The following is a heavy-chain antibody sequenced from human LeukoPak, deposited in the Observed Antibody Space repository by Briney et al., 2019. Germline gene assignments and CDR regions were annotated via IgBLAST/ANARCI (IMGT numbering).Heavy chain of an antibody. CDR1: GGSISGGSYY. CDR3: ASSRSDSSGYYVSWYYYYMDV. CDR2: IYYSGST. J-gene: IGHJ6*03. V-gene: IGHV4-39*01. Sequence: PSETLSLTCTVSGGSISGGSYYWGWIRQPPGKGLEWIGSIYYSGSTYYNPSLKSRVTISVDTSKNQFSLKLSSVTAADTAVYHCASSRSDSSGYYVSWYYYYMDVWGKGTTVTVSS. D-gene: IGHD3-22*01.